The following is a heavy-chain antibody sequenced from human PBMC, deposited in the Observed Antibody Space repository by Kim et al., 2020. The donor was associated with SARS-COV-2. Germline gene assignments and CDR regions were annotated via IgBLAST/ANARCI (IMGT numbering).Heavy chain of an antibody. Sequence: GGSLRLSCAASGFTFSSYGMHWVRQAPGKGLEWVAVIWYDGSNKYYADSVKGRFTISRDNSKNTLYLQMNSLRAEDTAVYYCAREPSQGAAAGTYGMDVWGQGTTVNVSS. J-gene: IGHJ6*02. CDR2: IWYDGSNK. V-gene: IGHV3-33*01. CDR1: GFTFSSYG. CDR3: AREPSQGAAAGTYGMDV. D-gene: IGHD6-13*01.